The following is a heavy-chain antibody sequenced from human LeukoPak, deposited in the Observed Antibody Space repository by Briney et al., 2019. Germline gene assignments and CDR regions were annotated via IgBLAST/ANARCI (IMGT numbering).Heavy chain of an antibody. J-gene: IGHJ4*02. CDR1: GFTFSSYT. V-gene: IGHV3-48*01. D-gene: IGHD5-18*01. Sequence: GGSLRLSCAASGFTFSSYTMNWVRQAPGKGLEWVSYITSSSSTTYYADSVKGRFTISGDNAKNSLYLQMNSLRVEDTAVYYCARDKAMDDYWGQGTLVTVSS. CDR3: ARDKAMDDY. CDR2: ITSSSSTT.